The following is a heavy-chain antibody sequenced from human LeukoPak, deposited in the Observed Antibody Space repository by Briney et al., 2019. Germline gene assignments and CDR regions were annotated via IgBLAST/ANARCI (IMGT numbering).Heavy chain of an antibody. CDR2: IYYSGTT. Sequence: SETLSLTCTVSGGSIGRYYWNWIRQPPGKGLEWIGYIYYSGTTNYNPSLKGRVTISVDTSKNQFSLKLSSLTAADTAVYYCARAAYCGGDCYLFDYWGQGTLVTVFS. CDR1: GGSIGRYY. J-gene: IGHJ4*02. V-gene: IGHV4-59*08. D-gene: IGHD2-21*02. CDR3: ARAAYCGGDCYLFDY.